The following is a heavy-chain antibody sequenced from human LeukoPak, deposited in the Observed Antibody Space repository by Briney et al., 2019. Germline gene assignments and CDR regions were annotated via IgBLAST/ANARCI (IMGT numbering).Heavy chain of an antibody. J-gene: IGHJ5*02. CDR1: GGSFSGYY. CDR3: ARNRVLLWFGEFDP. V-gene: IGHV4-34*01. Sequence: SETLSLTCAVYGGSFSGYYWSWIRQPPGKGLEWIGEINHSGSTNYNPSLKSRVTISIDTSKNLFSLKLSSVTAADTAVYYCARNRVLLWFGEFDPWGQGTLVTVSS. D-gene: IGHD3-10*01. CDR2: INHSGST.